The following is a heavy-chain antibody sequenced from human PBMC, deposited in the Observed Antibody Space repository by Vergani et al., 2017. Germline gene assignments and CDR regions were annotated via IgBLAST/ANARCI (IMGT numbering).Heavy chain of an antibody. J-gene: IGHJ3*01. CDR3: ARRGGYEEGDAFRIGYFDS. V-gene: IGHV4-31*03. Sequence: QVRLQESGPGLVKPSETLSLTCSVSGDSISSGVYYWNWIRHHPGKGLEWIGYIYSTGSTHHNPSLRRRINMSVDTSKNQFSLKLNSVTAADTAMYYCARRGGYEEGDAFRIGYFDSWGQGTNITVSS. CDR2: IYSTGST. CDR1: GDSISSGVYY. D-gene: IGHD3/OR15-3a*01.